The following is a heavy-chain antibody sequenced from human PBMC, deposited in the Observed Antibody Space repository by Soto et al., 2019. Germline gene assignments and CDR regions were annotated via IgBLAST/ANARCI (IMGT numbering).Heavy chain of an antibody. CDR2: IIPILGIA. CDR3: ARDYYDSSGYPNWGYYNWFDP. D-gene: IGHD3-22*01. CDR1: GGTFSSYT. Sequence: SVKVSCKASGGTFSSYTVSWVRQAPGQGLEWMGRIIPILGIANYAQKFQGRVTITADKSTGTAYMELSSLRFEDTAVYYCARDYYDSSGYPNWGYYNWFDPWG. J-gene: IGHJ5*02. V-gene: IGHV1-69*04.